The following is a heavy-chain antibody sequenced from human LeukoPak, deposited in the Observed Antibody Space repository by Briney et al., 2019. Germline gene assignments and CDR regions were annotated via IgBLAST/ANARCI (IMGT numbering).Heavy chain of an antibody. CDR2: INGDGTST. Sequence: GGSLRLSCAASGFTFSSYWMHWVRQAPGKGLVWVSRINGDGTSTRYADSAKGRFTISRDNAKNTLYLQMNSLSAEDTAVYYCAKQVGASTGIDYWGQGTLVTVSS. CDR1: GFTFSSYW. J-gene: IGHJ4*02. CDR3: AKQVGASTGIDY. V-gene: IGHV3-74*01. D-gene: IGHD1-26*01.